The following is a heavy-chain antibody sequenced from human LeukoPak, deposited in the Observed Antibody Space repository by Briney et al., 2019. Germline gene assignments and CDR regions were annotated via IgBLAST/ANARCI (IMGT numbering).Heavy chain of an antibody. CDR1: GGSFSGYY. Sequence: SETLSLTCAVYGGSFSGYYWSWIRQPPGKGLEWIGEINHSGSTNYNPSLKTRVTISLDTSKNQFSLKLSSVTAADTAVYYCARGLMYSSGWYTPKYYFDYWGQGTLVTVSS. J-gene: IGHJ4*02. CDR3: ARGLMYSSGWYTPKYYFDY. CDR2: INHSGST. D-gene: IGHD6-19*01. V-gene: IGHV4-34*01.